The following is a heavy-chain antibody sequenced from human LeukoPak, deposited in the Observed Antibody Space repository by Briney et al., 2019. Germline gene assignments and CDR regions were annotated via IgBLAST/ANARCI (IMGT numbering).Heavy chain of an antibody. CDR3: ARDMSGSYYIGFDY. Sequence: ALVKVSCKTSGYTFTNYAMNWVRQAPGQGLEWMGWINTNTGNPTYAQGFTGRFVFSLDTSVSTAYLQISSLKAEDTAVYYCARDMSGSYYIGFDYWGQGTLVTVSS. D-gene: IGHD1-26*01. J-gene: IGHJ4*02. CDR1: GYTFTNYA. CDR2: INTNTGNP. V-gene: IGHV7-4-1*02.